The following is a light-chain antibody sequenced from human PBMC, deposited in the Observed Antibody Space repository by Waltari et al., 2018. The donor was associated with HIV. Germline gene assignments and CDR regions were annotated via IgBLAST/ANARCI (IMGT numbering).Light chain of an antibody. V-gene: IGLV2-8*01. CDR3: SAYGDSLRVL. J-gene: IGLJ3*02. CDR2: EVT. CDR1: SSDIGAYDF. Sequence: QSALTQPPSASGSLGQSVTISRTGSSSDIGAYDFASWFQQHPLSAPKLLLYEVTMRPSTGSDRFSGSRSGNTAFLTVAGRQPDDEATYFCSAYGDSLRVLFGGGTNVTVL.